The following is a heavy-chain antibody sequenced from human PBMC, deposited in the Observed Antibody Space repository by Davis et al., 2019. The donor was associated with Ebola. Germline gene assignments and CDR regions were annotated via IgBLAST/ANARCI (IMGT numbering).Heavy chain of an antibody. CDR3: ARDSRIAAAGTFYYYYYGMDV. D-gene: IGHD6-13*01. CDR2: IPYDGSYK. Sequence: GGSLRLSCAASGFTFSSYGMHWVRQAPGKGLGWVAFIPYDGSYKYYAESVKGRFIISRDNSKNTLYLQMDSLRAEDTAVYYCARDSRIAAAGTFYYYYYGMDVWGQGTTVTVSS. J-gene: IGHJ6*02. CDR1: GFTFSSYG. V-gene: IGHV3-30*02.